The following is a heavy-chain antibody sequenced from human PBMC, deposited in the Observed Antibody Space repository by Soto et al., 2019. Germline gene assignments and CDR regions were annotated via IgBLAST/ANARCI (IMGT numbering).Heavy chain of an antibody. J-gene: IGHJ5*02. CDR2: ISGYNGNT. CDR3: ARGPGEIVTGRDWFDP. Sequence: QVQLVQSGAEVKKPGASVKVSCKSSGYTFTNYGISWVRQAPRQGLEWMGWISGYNGNTNYAQKLQGRVTMTTDTSTSTAYMELGSLTSDAPCVYYCARGPGEIVTGRDWFDPWGQGTLVTVSS. V-gene: IGHV1-18*04. D-gene: IGHD1-20*01. CDR1: GYTFTNYG.